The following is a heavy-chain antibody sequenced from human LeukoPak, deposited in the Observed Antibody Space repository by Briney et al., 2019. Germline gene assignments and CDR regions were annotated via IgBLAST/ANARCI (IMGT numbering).Heavy chain of an antibody. CDR2: ITGDGTTT. J-gene: IGHJ6*02. D-gene: IGHD3-10*01. CDR1: GLTFSSYG. Sequence: GGSLRLSCEASGLTFSSYGMSWVRQAPGKGLQWVSAITGDGTTTYYADSVKGRFTISRDNSKNTLYLQMNSLRAEDTAVYYCAKAGTSSGSDDYYYYGMDVWGQGTTVTVSS. V-gene: IGHV3-23*01. CDR3: AKAGTSSGSDDYYYYGMDV.